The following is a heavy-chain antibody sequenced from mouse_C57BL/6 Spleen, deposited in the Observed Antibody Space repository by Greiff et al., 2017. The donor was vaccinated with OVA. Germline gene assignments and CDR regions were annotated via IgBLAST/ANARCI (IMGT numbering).Heavy chain of an antibody. Sequence: DVQLVESGGGLVKPGGSLKLSCAASGFTFSSYAMSWVRQTPEKRLEWVATISDGGSYTYYPDNVKGRFTISRDNAKNNLYLQMSHLKSEDTAMYYCARIYDYDNYAMDYWGQGTSVTVSS. CDR3: ARIYDYDNYAMDY. V-gene: IGHV5-4*01. CDR1: GFTFSSYA. CDR2: ISDGGSYT. J-gene: IGHJ4*01. D-gene: IGHD2-4*01.